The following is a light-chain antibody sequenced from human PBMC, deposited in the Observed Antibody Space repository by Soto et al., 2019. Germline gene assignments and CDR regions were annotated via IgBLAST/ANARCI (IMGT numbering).Light chain of an antibody. V-gene: IGLV2-14*01. CDR3: SSYTSSSTVV. CDR2: DVS. Sequence: QSALTQPASVSGSPGQAITISCTGTSSDVGTYNYVSWYQQHPGKAPKLMIYDVSSRPSGVSNRFSGSKSGNTASLTSSGLQAEDDADYSCSSYTSSSTVVFGGGTKLTVL. J-gene: IGLJ2*01. CDR1: SSDVGTYNY.